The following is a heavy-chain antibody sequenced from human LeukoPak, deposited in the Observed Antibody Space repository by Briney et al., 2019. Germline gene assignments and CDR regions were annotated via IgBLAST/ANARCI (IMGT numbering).Heavy chain of an antibody. V-gene: IGHV4-39*01. D-gene: IGHD6-6*01. Sequence: PSETLSLTCTVSGGSISSSSYYWGWIRQPPGKGLEWIGSIYYSGSTYYNPSLKSRVTISVDTSKNQFSLKLSPVTAADTAVYYCARLGSGLVLYSSSNDYWGQGTLVTVSS. CDR1: GGSISSSSYY. J-gene: IGHJ4*02. CDR2: IYYSGST. CDR3: ARLGSGLVLYSSSNDY.